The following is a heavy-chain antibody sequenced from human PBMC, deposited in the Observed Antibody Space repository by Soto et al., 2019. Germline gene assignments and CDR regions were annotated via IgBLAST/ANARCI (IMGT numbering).Heavy chain of an antibody. Sequence: PEGSLRLSCIASGLTFSSYGIHWIRPAPGKGLEWVEFISDDGNNKFYADAVKGRFTISRDNSKKTLFLEMSSLRAEDTAVYYCAKGTMARGLMRYYYRMDVWGQGTTVTVSS. V-gene: IGHV3-30*18. J-gene: IGHJ6*02. D-gene: IGHD3-10*01. CDR2: ISDDGNNK. CDR3: AKGTMARGLMRYYYRMDV. CDR1: GLTFSSYG.